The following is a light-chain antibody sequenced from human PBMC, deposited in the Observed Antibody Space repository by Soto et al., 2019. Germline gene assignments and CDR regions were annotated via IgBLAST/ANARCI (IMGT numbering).Light chain of an antibody. J-gene: IGLJ1*01. CDR1: SSDVGSYNL. CDR2: EGS. Sequence: QSVLTRPASVSGSPGQSITISCTGTSSDVGSYNLVSWYQQHPGKAPKLMIYEGSKRPSGVSNRFSGSKSDNTASLTISGLQAEDETDYYCCSYAAGSTYVFGTGTKVTVL. CDR3: CSYAAGSTYV. V-gene: IGLV2-23*01.